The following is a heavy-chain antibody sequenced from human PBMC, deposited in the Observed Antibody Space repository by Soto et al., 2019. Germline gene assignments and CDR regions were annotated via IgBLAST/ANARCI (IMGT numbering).Heavy chain of an antibody. CDR3: ARLPKGSLVTA. Sequence: LVESGGGLVSPEGSLRLSCVASGFRFSDHSMNWVRQAPGKGLQWISYISSNSDKTYYADSVKGRFTVSRDNAKNALFLQMNSLRDDDTATYYCARLPKGSLVTAWGQGARVTVSS. CDR2: ISSNSDKT. V-gene: IGHV3-48*02. J-gene: IGHJ4*02. CDR1: GFRFSDHS. D-gene: IGHD2-21*02.